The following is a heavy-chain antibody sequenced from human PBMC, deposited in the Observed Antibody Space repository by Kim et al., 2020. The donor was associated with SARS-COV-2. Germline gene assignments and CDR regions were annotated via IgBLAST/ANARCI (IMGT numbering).Heavy chain of an antibody. CDR2: IDGSDGTT. CDR1: GFTFTGYA. V-gene: IGHV3-23*01. J-gene: IGHJ4*02. CDR3: LKGGWGWIWDH. Sequence: GGSLRLSCTTSGFTFTGYAMSWVRQAPRKGLEWVSSIDGSDGTTYYVDSVKGRFTISRDDSKSTLYLWMTSLRADDTAVYYCLKGGWGWIWDHWGQGA. D-gene: IGHD2-2*03.